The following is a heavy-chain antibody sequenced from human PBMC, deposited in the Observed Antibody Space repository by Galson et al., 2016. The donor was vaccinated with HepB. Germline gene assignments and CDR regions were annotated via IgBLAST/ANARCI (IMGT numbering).Heavy chain of an antibody. CDR2: LGATGRTT. Sequence: SLRLSCAASGFTFSSYGMCWVRQAPGKGLEWVSVLGATGRTTYYADSVKGRFTIPRDNSKNALYLQMNSLRAVDTALYYCATGSKATRRGFNPWGQGTLVTVSS. CDR1: GFTFSSYG. V-gene: IGHV3-23*01. D-gene: IGHD6-6*01. CDR3: ATGSKATRRGFNP. J-gene: IGHJ5*02.